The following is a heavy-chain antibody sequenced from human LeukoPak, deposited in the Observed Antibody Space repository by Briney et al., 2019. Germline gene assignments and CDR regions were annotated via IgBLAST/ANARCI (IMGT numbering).Heavy chain of an antibody. D-gene: IGHD1-26*01. Sequence: GGSLRLSCAASGFTFSSYNMNWVRQAPGKGLVWVSRINSDGSSTSYADSVKGRFTISRDNAKNTLYLQMNSLRAEDTAVYYCARDRGSYSTPYYFDYWGQGTLVTVSS. CDR3: ARDRGSYSTPYYFDY. CDR2: INSDGSST. V-gene: IGHV3-74*01. J-gene: IGHJ4*02. CDR1: GFTFSSYN.